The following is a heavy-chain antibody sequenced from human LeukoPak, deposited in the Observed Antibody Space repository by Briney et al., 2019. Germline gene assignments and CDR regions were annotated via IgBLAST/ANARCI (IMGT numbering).Heavy chain of an antibody. J-gene: IGHJ5*02. CDR1: GGTFSSYA. D-gene: IGHD3-3*01. CDR3: ARDLTDYDFWSGYLNWFDP. V-gene: IGHV1-69*01. CDR2: IIPIFGTA. Sequence: GSSVKVSCKASGGTFSSYAISWVRQAPGQGLEWMGGIIPIFGTANYAQKFQGRVTITADESTSTAYMELSSLRFEDTAVYYCARDLTDYDFWSGYLNWFDPWGQGTLVTVSS.